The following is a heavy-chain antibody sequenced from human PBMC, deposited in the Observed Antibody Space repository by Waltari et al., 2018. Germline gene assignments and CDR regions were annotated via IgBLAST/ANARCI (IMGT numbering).Heavy chain of an antibody. Sequence: QVQLVQSGAEVKKPGSSVKVSCKASGGTFSSYAISWVRQAPGQGLEWIGGIIPIFGTANYAQKFQGRVTITTDESTSTAYMELSSLRSEDTAVYYCASSSISGGDPLPTDYWGQGTLVTVSS. V-gene: IGHV1-69*05. CDR2: IIPIFGTA. CDR1: GGTFSSYA. J-gene: IGHJ4*02. CDR3: ASSSISGGDPLPTDY. D-gene: IGHD2-21*01.